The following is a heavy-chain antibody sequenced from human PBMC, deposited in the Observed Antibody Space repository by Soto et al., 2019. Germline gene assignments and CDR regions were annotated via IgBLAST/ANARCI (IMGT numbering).Heavy chain of an antibody. J-gene: IGHJ3*02. CDR2: ISSSGTI. Sequence: PVGALRLSCSASGFTFSSYEMDWVRQAPGKWLEWVAYISSSGTILYGDSVKGRFTISRDNADNSLYLQMNSLTAEDTAVYYCTKEKSVMYSGYDAFDIWGRGTMVTVSS. CDR3: TKEKSVMYSGYDAFDI. D-gene: IGHD5-12*01. CDR1: GFTFSSYE. V-gene: IGHV3-48*03.